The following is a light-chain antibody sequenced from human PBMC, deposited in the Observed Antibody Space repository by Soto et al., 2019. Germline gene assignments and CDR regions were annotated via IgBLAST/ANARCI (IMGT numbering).Light chain of an antibody. J-gene: IGKJ1*01. CDR1: QSISSW. V-gene: IGKV1-5*01. CDR2: DAS. CDR3: QQYNSYSPLIT. Sequence: DIQMPQSPSTLSASVGDRVTITCRASQSISSWLAWYQQKPGKAPKLLIYDASSLESGVPSRFSGSGSGTEFTLTISSLQPDDFATYYGQQYNSYSPLITFGQGTKVEIK.